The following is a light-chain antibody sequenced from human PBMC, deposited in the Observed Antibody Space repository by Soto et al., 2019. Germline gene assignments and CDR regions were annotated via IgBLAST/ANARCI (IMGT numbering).Light chain of an antibody. Sequence: QSALTQPPSASGSPGQSVTISCTGTSSDVGGYNFVSWYQRHPGKAPKLIIYDVTNRPSGVPDRFSGSKSGDTASLTISGLQSEDEAEYYCCSYAGTHTFVIFGAGTKLTVL. V-gene: IGLV2-11*01. CDR1: SSDVGGYNF. CDR2: DVT. CDR3: CSYAGTHTFVI. J-gene: IGLJ2*01.